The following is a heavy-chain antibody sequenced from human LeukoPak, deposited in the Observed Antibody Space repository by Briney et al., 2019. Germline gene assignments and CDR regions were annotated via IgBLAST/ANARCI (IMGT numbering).Heavy chain of an antibody. CDR2: ISISGSAI. CDR3: ARRPLTATLDY. Sequence: GASLRLSCAASGFIFSDYDMTWIRQAPGKGLEWVSYISISGSAIYYADSVKGRFTISRDNAKNSLYLQMSSLRAEDTAVYYCARRPLTATLDYWGQGTLVTVSS. CDR1: GFIFSDYD. V-gene: IGHV3-11*01. D-gene: IGHD1-1*01. J-gene: IGHJ4*02.